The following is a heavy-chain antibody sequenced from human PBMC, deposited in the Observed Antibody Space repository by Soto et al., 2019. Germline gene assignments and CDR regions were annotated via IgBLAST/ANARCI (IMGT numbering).Heavy chain of an antibody. CDR3: ATPIIAVAGSNDY. Sequence: PGGSLRLSCAASGFTFSSYGMHWVRQAPGKGLEWVAVISYDGSNKYYADSVKGRFTISRDNSKNTLYLQMNSLRAEDTAVYYCATPIIAVAGSNDYWGQGTLVTVSS. CDR1: GFTFSSYG. J-gene: IGHJ4*02. V-gene: IGHV3-30*03. D-gene: IGHD6-19*01. CDR2: ISYDGSNK.